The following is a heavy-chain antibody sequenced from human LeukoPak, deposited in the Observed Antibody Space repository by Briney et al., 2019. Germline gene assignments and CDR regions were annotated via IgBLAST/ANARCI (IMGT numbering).Heavy chain of an antibody. V-gene: IGHV3-23*01. CDR1: GFTFSSYA. D-gene: IGHD6-13*01. CDR3: AKGPSSRIVNWFDP. CDR2: ISGSGGST. J-gene: IGHJ5*02. Sequence: PGGSLRLSCAAPGFTFSSYAMSWVRQAPGKGLEWVSAISGSGGSTYYADSVKGRFTISRDNSKNTLYLQMNSLRAEDTAVYYCAKGPSSRIVNWFDPWGQGTLVTVSS.